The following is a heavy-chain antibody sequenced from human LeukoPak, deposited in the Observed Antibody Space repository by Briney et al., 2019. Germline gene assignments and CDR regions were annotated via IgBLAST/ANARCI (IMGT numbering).Heavy chain of an antibody. Sequence: GGSLRLPCAASGFTFSSYAMSWVRQAPGKGLEWVSSISGSGGSTSYADSVRGRFTISRDNSKNTLYLQMNSLRAEHTAVYYCASLRSGSYTSFDFWGQGFLVTVSS. D-gene: IGHD3-10*01. CDR2: ISGSGGST. CDR3: ASLRSGSYTSFDF. CDR1: GFTFSSYA. V-gene: IGHV3-23*01. J-gene: IGHJ4*02.